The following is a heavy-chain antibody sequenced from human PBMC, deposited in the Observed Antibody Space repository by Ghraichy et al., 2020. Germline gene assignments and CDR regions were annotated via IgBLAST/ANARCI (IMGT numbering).Heavy chain of an antibody. J-gene: IGHJ4*02. D-gene: IGHD3-16*01. CDR2: IEYSGST. CDR1: GGSISSSSYY. Sequence: SQTLSLTCAVSGGSISSSSYYWGWMRQPPEKGLEWIGSIEYSGSTYYNPSLKSRVAISVDTAKNEFSLRLSSVTAADTAVYYCARYIRMGDYHFDYWGQGALVTVSA. V-gene: IGHV4-39*01. CDR3: ARYIRMGDYHFDY.